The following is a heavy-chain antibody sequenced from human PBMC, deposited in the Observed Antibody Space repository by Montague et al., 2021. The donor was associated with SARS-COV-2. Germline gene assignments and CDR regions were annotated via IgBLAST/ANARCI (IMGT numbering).Heavy chain of an antibody. V-gene: IGHV4-39*01. CDR3: ARDRLRYGWFDP. D-gene: IGHD5-12*01. J-gene: IGHJ5*02. CDR1: VDCGSRATPA. Sequence: SETLSLTCTGDVDCGSRATPAQIGRPHARATVTTGIGRTYYTSNTYYTPSLKARVTISVDTSKNQFSLRLRSVTAADTAVYYCARDRLRYGWFDPWGQGTLVTVSS. CDR2: TYYTSNT.